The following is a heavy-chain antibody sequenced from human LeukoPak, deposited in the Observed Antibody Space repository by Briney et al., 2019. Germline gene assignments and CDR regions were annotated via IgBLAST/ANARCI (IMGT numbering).Heavy chain of an antibody. CDR1: GFTFSSYA. D-gene: IGHD6-6*01. V-gene: IGHV3-30-3*01. CDR3: ARDLVEQLAPDYYYGMDV. J-gene: IGHJ6*02. Sequence: GGSLRLSCAASGFTFSSYAMHWVRQAPGKGLEWVAVISYDGSNKYYADSVKGRFTISRDNSKNTLYLQMNSLRAEDTAAYYCARDLVEQLAPDYYYGMDVWGQGTTVTVSS. CDR2: ISYDGSNK.